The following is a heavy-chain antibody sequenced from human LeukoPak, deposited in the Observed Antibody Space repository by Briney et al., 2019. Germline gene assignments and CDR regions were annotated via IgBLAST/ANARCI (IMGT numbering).Heavy chain of an antibody. CDR2: INPNSGGT. CDR1: GYTFTGYY. V-gene: IGHV1-2*02. CDR3: ARAYCSSTSCYSWAGWYFDY. D-gene: IGHD2-2*01. J-gene: IGHJ4*02. Sequence: GASVKVSCKASGYTFTGYYMHWVRQAPGQGLEWMGWINPNSGGTNYAQKFQGRVTMTRDTSISTAYMELSRLRSDDTAVYYCARAYCSSTSCYSWAGWYFDYWGQGTLVTVSS.